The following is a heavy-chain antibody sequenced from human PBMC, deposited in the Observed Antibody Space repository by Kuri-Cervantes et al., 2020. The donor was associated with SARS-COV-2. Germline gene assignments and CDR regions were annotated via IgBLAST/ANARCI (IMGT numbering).Heavy chain of an antibody. V-gene: IGHV3-66*02. CDR2: IYTGGST. D-gene: IGHD1-26*01. CDR3: ARDSGSQLDY. Sequence: GGSLRLSCAASGFTVSSNYMTWVRQAPGKGLEWVSTIYTGGSTDYADSVKGRFTISRDNSKNTLYLQMNSLRAEDTAVYYCARDSGSQLDYWGQGTLVTVSS. CDR1: GFTVSSNY. J-gene: IGHJ4*02.